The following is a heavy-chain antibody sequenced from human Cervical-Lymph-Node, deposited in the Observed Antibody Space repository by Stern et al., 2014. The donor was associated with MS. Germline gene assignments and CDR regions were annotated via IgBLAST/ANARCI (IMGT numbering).Heavy chain of an antibody. J-gene: IGHJ6*02. CDR3: ARDFWAMDV. CDR1: GGTFGNHG. D-gene: IGHD3-16*01. CDR2: IIPTLRAA. Sequence: QVQLVQSGAEVKKPGSSVTVSCKASGGTFGNHGISWVRQAPGQGLEWVGRIIPTLRAANYAQSFQGRVTITANTTTNTVYMDLTSLKSDDTAVYYCARDFWAMDVWGQGTTVTVSS. V-gene: IGHV1-69*04.